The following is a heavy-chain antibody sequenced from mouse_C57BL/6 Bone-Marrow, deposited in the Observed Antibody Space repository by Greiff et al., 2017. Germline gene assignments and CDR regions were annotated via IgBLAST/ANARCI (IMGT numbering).Heavy chain of an antibody. D-gene: IGHD2-3*01. Sequence: QVQLQQSGAELVKPGASVKMSCKASGYTFTSYWITWVKQRPGQGLEWIGDIYPGSGSTNYNEKFKSKATLTVDTSSSTAYMQLSSLTSEDSAVYYCARDDYRYFDVWGTGTTVTVSS. CDR1: GYTFTSYW. J-gene: IGHJ1*03. CDR3: ARDDYRYFDV. V-gene: IGHV1-55*01. CDR2: IYPGSGST.